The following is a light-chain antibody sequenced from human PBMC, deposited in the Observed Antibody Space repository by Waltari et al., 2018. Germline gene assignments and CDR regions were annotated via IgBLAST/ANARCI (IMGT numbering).Light chain of an antibody. Sequence: QSALTQPASVSGSPGQSITISCSGPDSDVGASDFVSRYQQHPGKAPHLIIYEVSNRTSGISNRFSAAKSGNTASLTISGLQAEDEADYYCSSYTTSSAPGVFGTGTRVTVL. CDR1: DSDVGASDF. CDR3: SSYTTSSAPGV. J-gene: IGLJ1*01. V-gene: IGLV2-14*01. CDR2: EVS.